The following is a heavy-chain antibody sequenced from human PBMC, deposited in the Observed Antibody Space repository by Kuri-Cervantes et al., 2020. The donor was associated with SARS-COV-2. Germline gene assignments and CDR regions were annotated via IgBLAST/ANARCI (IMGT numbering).Heavy chain of an antibody. J-gene: IGHJ4*02. D-gene: IGHD2/OR15-2a*01. V-gene: IGHV3-20*04. CDR1: GFTFDDYG. Sequence: GGSLRLSCAASGFTFDDYGMSWVRQAPGKGLEWVSGINWNGGSTGYADSVKGRFTISRDNAKNSLYLQMNSLRAEDTALYYCAKGRNPQDYFDYWGQGTLVTVSS. CDR2: INWNGGST. CDR3: AKGRNPQDYFDY.